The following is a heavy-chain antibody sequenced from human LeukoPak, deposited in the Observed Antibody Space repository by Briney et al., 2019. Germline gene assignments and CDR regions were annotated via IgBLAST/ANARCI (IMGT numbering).Heavy chain of an antibody. V-gene: IGHV4-34*01. CDR3: ASFRWAVGFEY. J-gene: IGHJ4*02. CDR1: GGSFSGYY. Sequence: KPSETLSLTCAVYGGSFSGYYWSYIRQTPGKGLEWIGEISHSGGTNYNPSLKSRLTISVDTSKNQFSLKLNSVTAADTAVYYCASFRWAVGFEYWDQGTLVTVSS. D-gene: IGHD2-15*01. CDR2: ISHSGGT.